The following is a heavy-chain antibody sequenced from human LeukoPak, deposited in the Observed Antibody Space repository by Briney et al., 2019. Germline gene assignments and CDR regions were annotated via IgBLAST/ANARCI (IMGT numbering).Heavy chain of an antibody. CDR1: GFTFSSYA. CDR2: ISGSGGST. J-gene: IGHJ4*02. V-gene: IGHV3-23*01. CDR3: AKPLGYYYDSSGYPY. Sequence: GGSLRLSCAASGFTFSSYAMSWLRQAPGKGLEWVSAISGSGGSTYYADSVKGRFTISRDNSKNTLYLQMNSLRAEDTAVYYCAKPLGYYYDSSGYPYWGQGTLVTVSS. D-gene: IGHD3-22*01.